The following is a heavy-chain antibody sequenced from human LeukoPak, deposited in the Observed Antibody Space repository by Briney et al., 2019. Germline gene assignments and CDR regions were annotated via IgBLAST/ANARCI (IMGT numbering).Heavy chain of an antibody. D-gene: IGHD6-19*01. CDR3: ARVGQWLASDWFDP. J-gene: IGHJ5*02. CDR2: IYHGGST. V-gene: IGHV4-38-2*01. CDR1: GYSISSGYY. Sequence: SETLSLTCAVSGYSISSGYYWGWIRQPPGKGLEWIGSIYHGGSTYYNPSPKSRVTISVDTSKNQFSLKLSSVTAADTAVYYCARVGQWLASDWFDPWGQGTLVTVSS.